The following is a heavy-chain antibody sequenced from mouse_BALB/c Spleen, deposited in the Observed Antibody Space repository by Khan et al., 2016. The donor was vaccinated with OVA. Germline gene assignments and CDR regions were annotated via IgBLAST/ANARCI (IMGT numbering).Heavy chain of an antibody. J-gene: IGHJ3*01. Sequence: EVELVESGGDLVKPGGSLKLSCVASGFTFSTYGMSWVRQTPDKRLEWVATVSTGGSYTYYPDSVKGRFTISRDNAKNTLYLQMSSLKSEDSAMFYCTRLAYYYDNEGFAYWGQGTLVTVSA. CDR1: GFTFSTYG. D-gene: IGHD1-1*01. CDR3: TRLAYYYDNEGFAY. V-gene: IGHV5-6*01. CDR2: VSTGGSYT.